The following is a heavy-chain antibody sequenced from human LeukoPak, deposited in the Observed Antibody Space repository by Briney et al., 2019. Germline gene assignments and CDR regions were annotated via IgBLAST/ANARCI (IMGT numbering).Heavy chain of an antibody. CDR1: GLTFSSYG. J-gene: IGHJ4*02. Sequence: GGSLRLSCVASGLTFSSYGMHWVRQAPGKGLEWVAFIRYDGSNEYVDSVKGRFTISRDNSKNTLYLQMNSLKPEDTAVYYCTRVLYSSAWYGDHYWGQGALVTVSS. V-gene: IGHV3-30*02. D-gene: IGHD6-19*01. CDR3: TRVLYSSAWYGDHY. CDR2: IRYDGSNE.